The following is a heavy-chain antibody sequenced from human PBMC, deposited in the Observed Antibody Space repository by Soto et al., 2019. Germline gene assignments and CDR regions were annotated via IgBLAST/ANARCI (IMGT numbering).Heavy chain of an antibody. J-gene: IGHJ4*02. D-gene: IGHD4-17*01. CDR2: IWYDGSNK. Sequence: QVQLVESGGGVVQPGRSLRLSCAASGFTFSSYGMHWVRQAPGKGLEWVAVIWYDGSNKYYADSVKGRFTISRDNSKNTLYLQMNSLRAEDTAVXXXXXDQDYGDPDRYDYWGQGTLVTVSS. V-gene: IGHV3-33*01. CDR1: GFTFSSYG. CDR3: XXDQDYGDPDRYDY.